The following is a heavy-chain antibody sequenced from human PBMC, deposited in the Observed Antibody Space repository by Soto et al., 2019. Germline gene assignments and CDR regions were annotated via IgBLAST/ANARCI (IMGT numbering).Heavy chain of an antibody. J-gene: IGHJ4*02. V-gene: IGHV1-46*01. Sequence: ASVKVSCKASGYTFTNFFLHWVRLAPGQGLEWMGMITPSGGSTSYAQKFQGRVTMTRDTSTSTVYMELSSLRSEDTAVYYCGRGPFALYSFDHGGGEPLVPFP. CDR1: GYTFTNFF. CDR2: ITPSGGST. D-gene: IGHD2-8*01. CDR3: GRGPFALYSFDH.